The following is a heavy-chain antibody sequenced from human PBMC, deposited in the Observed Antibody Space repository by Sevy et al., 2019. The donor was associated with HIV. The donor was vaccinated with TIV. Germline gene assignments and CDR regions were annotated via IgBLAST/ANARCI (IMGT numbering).Heavy chain of an antibody. D-gene: IGHD3-22*01. J-gene: IGHJ4*02. CDR3: ATTKDYYDSSGYPFDH. V-gene: IGHV1-24*01. Sequence: ASVKVSCKVSGYTLTALSMHWVRQAPGKGLEWMGTFDPEDGETRFAQKFQGRFTMTEDTSTDTAYMELSSLRAEDTAVYFCATTKDYYDSSGYPFDHWGQGALVTVSS. CDR2: FDPEDGET. CDR1: GYTLTALS.